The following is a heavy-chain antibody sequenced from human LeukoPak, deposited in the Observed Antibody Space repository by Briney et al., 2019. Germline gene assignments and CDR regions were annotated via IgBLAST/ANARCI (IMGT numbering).Heavy chain of an antibody. CDR1: GFTFSSYG. Sequence: PGGSLRLSCAASGFTFSSYGMHWVRQAPGKGLEWVAVISYNGSNKYYVDSVKGRFTISRENSKNTLYLQMNSLRAEDTAVYYCAKDSAKKYDDYWGQGTLVTVSS. J-gene: IGHJ4*02. D-gene: IGHD2/OR15-2a*01. CDR2: ISYNGSNK. CDR3: AKDSAKKYDDY. V-gene: IGHV3-30*18.